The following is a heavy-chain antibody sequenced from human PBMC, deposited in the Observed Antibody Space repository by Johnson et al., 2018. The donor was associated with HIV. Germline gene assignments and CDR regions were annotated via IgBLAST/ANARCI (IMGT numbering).Heavy chain of an antibody. CDR2: ISYDGSNK. D-gene: IGHD2-15*01. J-gene: IGHJ3*02. V-gene: IGHV3-30*19. CDR1: GFTFSNYG. CDR3: ARSPRIVVVVAATVGHAFDI. Sequence: QVQLVESGGGVVQPGRSLRLSCVASGFTFSNYGMHWVRQAPGKGLEWVAVISYDGSNKYYADSVKGRFTISRDNSKNTLYLQMNSLRAEDTAVDYCARSPRIVVVVAATVGHAFDIWGQGTMVTVSS.